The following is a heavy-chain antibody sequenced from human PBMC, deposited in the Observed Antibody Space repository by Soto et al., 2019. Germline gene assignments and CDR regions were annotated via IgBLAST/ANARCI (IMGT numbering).Heavy chain of an antibody. Sequence: QVQLVQSGAEVKKPGSSVKVSCKDSGGSFISYTISWVRQAPGQGLEWMGRIIPILGIANYAQKFQGRVTITADKSPSTAYMELSSLRSEDTAVCYCAREEWFGTPAGYYGMDVWGQATTVTVSS. CDR2: IIPILGIA. J-gene: IGHJ6*02. CDR3: AREEWFGTPAGYYGMDV. V-gene: IGHV1-69*08. D-gene: IGHD3-10*01. CDR1: GGSFISYT.